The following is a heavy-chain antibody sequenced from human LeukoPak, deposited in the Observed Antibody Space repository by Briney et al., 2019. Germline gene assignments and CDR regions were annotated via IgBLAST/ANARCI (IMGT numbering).Heavy chain of an antibody. Sequence: ASVKVSCKASGYTFTSYAMNWVRQAPGQGLEWMGWINTNTGNPTYAQGFTGRFVFSLDTSVSTAYLQISSLKAEDTAVYYCARGQDDFWSGWSQTLKSYYFDYWGQGTLVTVSS. CDR1: GYTFTSYA. V-gene: IGHV7-4-1*02. CDR2: INTNTGNP. CDR3: ARGQDDFWSGWSQTLKSYYFDY. J-gene: IGHJ4*02. D-gene: IGHD3-3*01.